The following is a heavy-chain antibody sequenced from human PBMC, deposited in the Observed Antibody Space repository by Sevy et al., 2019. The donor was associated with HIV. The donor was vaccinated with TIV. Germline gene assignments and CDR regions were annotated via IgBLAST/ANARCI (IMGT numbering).Heavy chain of an antibody. D-gene: IGHD2-2*01. CDR2: IYPGDSDT. V-gene: IGHV5-51*01. Sequence: GGSLKISCKGSGYSFTTYWIALVRQMPGKGLVCLGVIYPGDSDTTDSPTFQGQVTISADKSINTAYLQWTSLKASDTAIYYCARRLGTSGLDYWGQGTLVTVSS. J-gene: IGHJ4*02. CDR3: ARRLGTSGLDY. CDR1: GYSFTTYW.